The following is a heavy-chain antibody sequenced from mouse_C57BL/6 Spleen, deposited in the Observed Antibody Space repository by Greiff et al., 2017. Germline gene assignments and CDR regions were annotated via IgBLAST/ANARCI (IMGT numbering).Heavy chain of an antibody. D-gene: IGHD1-1*01. CDR1: GYTFTSYW. J-gene: IGHJ4*01. V-gene: IGHV1-72*01. CDR3: ARSHCSPCYAMGY. Sequence: QVQLQQPGAELVKPGASVKLSCKASGYTFTSYWMHWVKQRPGRGLEWIGRIDPNSGGTKYNEKFKSKATLTVDKPSSTAYMQLSGLTSVDSAVYYYARSHCSPCYAMGYWGQGTSGTVSS. CDR2: IDPNSGGT.